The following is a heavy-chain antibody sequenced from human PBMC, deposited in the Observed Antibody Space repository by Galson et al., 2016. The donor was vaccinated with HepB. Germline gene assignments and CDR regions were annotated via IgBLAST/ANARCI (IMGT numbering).Heavy chain of an antibody. CDR3: ARQSSGYFDF. J-gene: IGHJ4*02. CDR1: GYTFSTSW. Sequence: QSGAEVKKPGESLKISCEGSGYTFSTSWIAWVRQRPGKGLEWMAIFRPDDSDTTYSPSFEGRVTVSADKSIRTAYLQWSSLKASDSGMYYCARQSSGYFDFWGQGTLVTVSS. V-gene: IGHV5-51*01. D-gene: IGHD3-3*01. CDR2: FRPDDSDT.